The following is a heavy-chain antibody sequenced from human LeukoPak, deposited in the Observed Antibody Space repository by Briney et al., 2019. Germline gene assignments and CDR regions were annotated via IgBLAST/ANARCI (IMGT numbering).Heavy chain of an antibody. V-gene: IGHV4-34*01. CDR3: ARDLYSSGPGWFDH. J-gene: IGHJ5*02. CDR2: INHSGST. CDR1: GGSFSGYY. D-gene: IGHD6-19*01. Sequence: PSETLSLTCAVYGGSFSGYYWSWIRQPPGKGLEWIGEINHSGSTNYNPSLKSRVTISVDTSKNQFSLKLSSVTAADTAVYYCARDLYSSGPGWFDHWGQGTLVTVSS.